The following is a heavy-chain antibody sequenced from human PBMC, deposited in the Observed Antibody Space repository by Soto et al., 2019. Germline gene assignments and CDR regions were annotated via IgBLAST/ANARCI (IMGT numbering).Heavy chain of an antibody. CDR3: ARVPDSSLGTMDV. V-gene: IGHV5-51*01. D-gene: IGHD6-19*01. J-gene: IGHJ6*02. CDR1: GYSFTTYW. CDR2: MFPGDSDT. Sequence: GESLKISCKGSGYSFTTYWIGWVRQLPGQGLEWMGVMFPGDSDTRYSPSFQGQVTMSADPSTNTAYLEWSSLKAADSAMYYCARVPDSSLGTMDVWGQGTTVTVSS.